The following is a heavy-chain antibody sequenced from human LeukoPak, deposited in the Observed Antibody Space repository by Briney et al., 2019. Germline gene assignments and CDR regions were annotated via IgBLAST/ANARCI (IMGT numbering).Heavy chain of an antibody. CDR3: ARDYYDSSGYYNWFDP. Sequence: PGGSLRLSYTASGFTFSYYWMSWVRQAPGKGLEWVSYISSSSSTIYYADSVKGRFTISRDNAKNSLYLQMNSLRDEDTAVYYCARDYYDSSGYYNWFDPWGQGTLVTVSS. D-gene: IGHD3-22*01. CDR2: ISSSSSTI. V-gene: IGHV3-48*02. J-gene: IGHJ5*02. CDR1: GFTFSYYW.